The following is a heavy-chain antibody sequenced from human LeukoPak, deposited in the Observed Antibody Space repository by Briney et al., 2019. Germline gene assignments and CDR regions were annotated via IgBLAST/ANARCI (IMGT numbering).Heavy chain of an antibody. CDR1: GFTFSNAW. D-gene: IGHD3-22*01. CDR3: TTVFGYDSSGYHRGVVWFDP. J-gene: IGHJ5*02. V-gene: IGHV3-15*01. Sequence: PGGSLRLSCAASGFTFSNAWMSWVRQAPGKGLEWVGRIKSKTDGGTTDYAAPVKGRFTISRDDSKNTLYLQMNSLKTEDTAVYYCTTVFGYDSSGYHRGVVWFDPWGQGTLVTVSS. CDR2: IKSKTDGGTT.